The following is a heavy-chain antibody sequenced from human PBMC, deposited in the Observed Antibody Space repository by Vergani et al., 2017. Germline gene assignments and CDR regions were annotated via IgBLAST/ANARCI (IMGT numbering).Heavy chain of an antibody. J-gene: IGHJ3*02. CDR1: GGSISSYY. V-gene: IGHV4-59*08. Sequence: QVQLQESGPGLVKPSETLSLTCTVSGGSISSYYWSWIQQPPGKGLEWIGYIYYSGSTNYNPSLKSRVTIAVDTSKNQFSLKLSSVTAADTAVYYCARQKWFGEEPHAFDIWGQGTMVTVSS. D-gene: IGHD3-10*01. CDR2: IYYSGST. CDR3: ARQKWFGEEPHAFDI.